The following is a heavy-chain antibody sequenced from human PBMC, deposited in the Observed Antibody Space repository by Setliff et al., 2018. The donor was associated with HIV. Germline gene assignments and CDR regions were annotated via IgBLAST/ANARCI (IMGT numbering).Heavy chain of an antibody. J-gene: IGHJ3*02. Sequence: SETLSLTCIVSGGSVSGYKWSWIRQSPGKGLEWIGYIYTSGSATYNPSLKSRVTISIDTSKNQFSLRLDSVNAADTAVYYCARRDYNFSGTFDIWGQGTMVTVSS. CDR3: ARRDYNFSGTFDI. CDR2: IYTSGSA. D-gene: IGHD3-3*01. CDR1: GGSVSGYK. V-gene: IGHV4-4*08.